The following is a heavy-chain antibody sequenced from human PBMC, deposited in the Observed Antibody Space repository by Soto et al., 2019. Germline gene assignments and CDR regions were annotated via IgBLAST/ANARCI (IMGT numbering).Heavy chain of an antibody. CDR3: AHSIVATITSSDNWFDP. CDR2: IYWNDDK. D-gene: IGHD5-12*01. J-gene: IGHJ5*02. Sequence: QITLKESGPTLVKPTQTLTLTCTFSGFSLSTSGVGVGWIRQPPGKALEWLALIYWNDDKRYSPSLKSRLTITKDTSKNQVVLTMTNMDPLDTATYYWAHSIVATITSSDNWFDPWGQGTLVTVSS. CDR1: GFSLSTSGVG. V-gene: IGHV2-5*01.